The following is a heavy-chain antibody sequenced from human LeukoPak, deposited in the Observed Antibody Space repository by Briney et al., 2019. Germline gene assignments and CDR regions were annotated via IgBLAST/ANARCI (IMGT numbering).Heavy chain of an antibody. CDR3: AKDLYEGAASIYYYYYGMDV. J-gene: IGHJ6*02. V-gene: IGHV3-15*07. D-gene: IGHD2-2*02. CDR2: IKSKTDGGTT. Sequence: GGSLRLSCAASGFTFSNAWMNWVRQAPGKGLEWVGRIKSKTDGGTTDYAAPVKGRFTISRDDSKNTLYLQMNSLKTEDTAVYYCAKDLYEGAASIYYYYYGMDVWGQGTTVTVSS. CDR1: GFTFSNAW.